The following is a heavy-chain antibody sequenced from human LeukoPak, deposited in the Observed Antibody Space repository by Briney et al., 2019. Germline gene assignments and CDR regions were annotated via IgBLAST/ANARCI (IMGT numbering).Heavy chain of an antibody. CDR2: IYHSGST. D-gene: IGHD5-12*01. Sequence: PSETLSLTCTVSGGSISSYYWSWIRQPPGKGLEWIGYIYHSGSTNYNPSLKSRVTMSVDTSNNQFSLELSSVTAADTAVYYCARGNSGYDYYYFDYWGQGALVTVSS. CDR1: GGSISSYY. J-gene: IGHJ4*02. CDR3: ARGNSGYDYYYFDY. V-gene: IGHV4-59*08.